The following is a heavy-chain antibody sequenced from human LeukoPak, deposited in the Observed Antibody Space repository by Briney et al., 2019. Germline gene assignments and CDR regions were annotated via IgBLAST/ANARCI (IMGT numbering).Heavy chain of an antibody. CDR3: ARAMNYDSSGVDI. CDR2: IYYSGIT. D-gene: IGHD3-22*01. V-gene: IGHV4-39*07. CDR1: GGSISSNNY. Sequence: SETLSLTCTVSGGSISSNNYWGWIRQPPGQGLEWIGSIYYSGITYYHPSLKSRVTISVDTSKNQFSLRLSSVTAADTAVYYCARAMNYDSSGVDIWGLGTMVTVSS. J-gene: IGHJ3*02.